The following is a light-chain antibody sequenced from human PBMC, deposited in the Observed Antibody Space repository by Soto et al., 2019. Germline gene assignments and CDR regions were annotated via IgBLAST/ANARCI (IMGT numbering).Light chain of an antibody. J-gene: IGKJ5*01. Sequence: EFVLTQSPGTLSLSPGERATLSCRASQTVRNNYLAWYQQKPGQAPRLLIYDASSRATGIPDRFSGGGSGTDFTLTISSLDPEDFAVYFCQQYHNWPITFGQGTRLEIK. CDR1: QTVRNNY. CDR2: DAS. V-gene: IGKV3-20*01. CDR3: QQYHNWPIT.